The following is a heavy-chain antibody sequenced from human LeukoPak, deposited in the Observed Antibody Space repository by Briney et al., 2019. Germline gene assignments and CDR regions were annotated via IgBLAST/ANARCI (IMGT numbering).Heavy chain of an antibody. J-gene: IGHJ4*02. CDR3: ARGGQWEPVDY. CDR2: IYYSGST. V-gene: IGHV4-59*01. D-gene: IGHD1-26*01. CDR1: GDSISSYY. Sequence: PSETLSLTCTVSGDSISSYYWSWIRQPPGKGLEWIGYIYYSGSTNYNPSLKSRVTISVDTSKNQFSLKLSSVTAADTAVYYCARGGQWEPVDYWGQGTLVTVSS.